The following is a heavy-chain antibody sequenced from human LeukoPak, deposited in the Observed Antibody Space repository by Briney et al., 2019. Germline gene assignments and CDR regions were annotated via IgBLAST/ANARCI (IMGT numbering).Heavy chain of an antibody. CDR2: INIGNGNT. CDR1: GYTFINHA. D-gene: IGHD2-21*01. J-gene: IGHJ4*02. Sequence: ASVKVSCKASGYTFINHAIHWVRQAPGQRLEWMGWINIGNGNTKYSQNFQGRITITRDTSATTAYMDLSSLRSEDTAMYYCARRLGRSFDYWGQGTLVTVSS. V-gene: IGHV1-3*04. CDR3: ARRLGRSFDY.